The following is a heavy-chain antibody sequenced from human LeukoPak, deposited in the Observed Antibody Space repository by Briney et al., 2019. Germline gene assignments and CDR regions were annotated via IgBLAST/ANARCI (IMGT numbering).Heavy chain of an antibody. V-gene: IGHV3-53*01. Sequence: GGSLRLSCAASGFTVSSNYMSWVRQAPGKGLEWVSVICSGGSTYYADSVKGRFTISRDNSKNTLYLQMNSLRAEGTAVYYCGSMVRGVPGWGQGTLVTVSS. D-gene: IGHD3-10*01. CDR1: GFTVSSNY. CDR2: ICSGGST. J-gene: IGHJ4*02. CDR3: GSMVRGVPG.